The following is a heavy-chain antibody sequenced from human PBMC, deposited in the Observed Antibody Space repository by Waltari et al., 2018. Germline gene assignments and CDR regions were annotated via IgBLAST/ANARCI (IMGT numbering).Heavy chain of an antibody. CDR1: GYTFTGYY. CDR3: ATSDYYDSSGYFAFDY. V-gene: IGHV1-2*04. D-gene: IGHD3-22*01. Sequence: QVQLVQSGAEVKKPGASVKVSCKASGYTFTGYYMHWVRQAPGQGLEWMGWINPNSGGTNYAQKFQGWVTMTRDTSISTAYMELSRLRSDDTAVYYCATSDYYDSSGYFAFDYWGQGTLVTVSS. J-gene: IGHJ4*02. CDR2: INPNSGGT.